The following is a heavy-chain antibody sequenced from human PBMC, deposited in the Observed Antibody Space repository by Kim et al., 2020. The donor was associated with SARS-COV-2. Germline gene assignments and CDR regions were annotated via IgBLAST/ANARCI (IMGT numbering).Heavy chain of an antibody. CDR2: ISYDGSNK. CDR3: ARGGRYYYDSSGPANDY. Sequence: GGSLRLSCAASGFTFSSYAMHWVRQAPGKGLEWVAVISYDGSNKYYADSVKGRFTISRDNSKNTLYLQMNSLRAEDTAVYYCARGGRYYYDSSGPANDYWGQGTLVTVSS. D-gene: IGHD3-22*01. J-gene: IGHJ4*02. V-gene: IGHV3-30*04. CDR1: GFTFSSYA.